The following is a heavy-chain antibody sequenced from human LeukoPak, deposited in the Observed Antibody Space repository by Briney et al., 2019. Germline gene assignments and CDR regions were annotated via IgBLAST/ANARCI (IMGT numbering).Heavy chain of an antibody. D-gene: IGHD3-16*01. Sequence: GGSLRLSCAASGFTFSSYWMNWARQAPGKGLEWVASINHNGNVNYYGDSVKGRFPISRDNAKNSLYLQMSTSRADDTAVYFCARGGGLDVWGQGATVTVSS. CDR1: GFTFSSYW. CDR3: ARGGGLDV. V-gene: IGHV3-7*03. J-gene: IGHJ6*02. CDR2: INHNGNVN.